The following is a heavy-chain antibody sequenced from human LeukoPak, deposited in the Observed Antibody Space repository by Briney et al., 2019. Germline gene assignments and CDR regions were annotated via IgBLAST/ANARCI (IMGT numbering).Heavy chain of an antibody. CDR1: GFIFYNYA. V-gene: IGHV3-23*01. Sequence: GGSLRLSCATSGFIFYNYAMNWVRQGPGKGLEWVSGISGSGGSTYYAVSVRGRFTISRDNSKNTLYLQINSLRAEDTAVYYCAKVERRELGPYYFDYWGQGTLVTVSS. CDR3: AKVERRELGPYYFDY. D-gene: IGHD1-1*01. J-gene: IGHJ4*02. CDR2: ISGSGGST.